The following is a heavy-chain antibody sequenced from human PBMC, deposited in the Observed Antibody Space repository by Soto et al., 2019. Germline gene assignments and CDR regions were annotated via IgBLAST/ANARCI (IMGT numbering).Heavy chain of an antibody. CDR3: ARGIRNYYGVDV. V-gene: IGHV3-74*01. J-gene: IGHJ6*02. CDR2: IKGDGSST. Sequence: PGGSPRLSCAASGFTFSTYWMHWVRQAPGTGLEWVSRIKGDGSSTSYADSVKGRFTISRDNAKNTLYLQMNSLGAEDTAVYWCARGIRNYYGVDVWGQGTTVTVSS. CDR1: GFTFSTYW.